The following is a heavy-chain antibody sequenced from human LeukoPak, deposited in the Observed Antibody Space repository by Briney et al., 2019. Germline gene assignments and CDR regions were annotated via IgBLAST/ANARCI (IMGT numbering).Heavy chain of an antibody. CDR2: IYYSGST. J-gene: IGHJ4*02. Sequence: PSETLSLTCTVSGGSISSSSYYWGWIRQPPGKGLEWIGSIYYSGSTYYNPSLKSRVTISVDTSKNQFSLKLSSVTAADTAVYYCARLSPSAAGSALRYWGQGTLVTVSS. CDR3: ARLSPSAAGSALRY. V-gene: IGHV4-39*07. CDR1: GGSISSSSYY. D-gene: IGHD6-13*01.